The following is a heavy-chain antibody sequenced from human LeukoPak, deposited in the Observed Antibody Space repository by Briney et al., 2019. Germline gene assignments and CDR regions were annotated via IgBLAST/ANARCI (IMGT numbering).Heavy chain of an antibody. J-gene: IGHJ4*02. CDR3: ARLSRIRHCWIDY. CDR1: GGSISSSNYY. Sequence: SETLSLTCTVSGGSISSSNYYWGWIRQPPGKGLEWIGNIYYSGSTYYNPSLKSRVTISVDTSKNQFSLKLSSVTAADTAVYYCARLSRIRHCWIDYWGQGTLATVSS. V-gene: IGHV4-39*01. D-gene: IGHD3-3*02. CDR2: IYYSGST.